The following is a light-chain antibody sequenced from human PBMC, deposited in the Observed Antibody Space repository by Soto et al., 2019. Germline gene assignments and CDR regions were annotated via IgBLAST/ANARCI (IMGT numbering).Light chain of an antibody. CDR3: QQYNNYPLT. V-gene: IGKV1D-16*01. J-gene: IGKJ4*01. CDR1: HYITNC. Sequence: IHMTQSPSSLSASVGDRVTITCRASHYITNCLAWYQQKPHKAPKLLVYLTSTLQSGVPSRFSGSGSGTDFTLTISSLQPEDFATYYCQQYNNYPLTFGGGTKVEI. CDR2: LTS.